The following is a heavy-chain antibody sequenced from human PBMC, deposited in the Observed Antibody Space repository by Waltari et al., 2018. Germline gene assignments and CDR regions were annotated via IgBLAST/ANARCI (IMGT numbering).Heavy chain of an antibody. CDR2: IIPIFGTA. CDR3: ARSDIVVVVAATPGPFDY. J-gene: IGHJ4*02. D-gene: IGHD2-15*01. V-gene: IGHV1-69*12. CDR1: GGTFSSYA. Sequence: QVQLVQSGAEVKKPGSSVKVSCKASGGTFSSYAISWVRQAPGQGLEWMGGIIPIFGTANYAQTFQGRVTITADESTSTAYMELSSLRSEDTAVYYCARSDIVVVVAATPGPFDYWGQGTLVTVSS.